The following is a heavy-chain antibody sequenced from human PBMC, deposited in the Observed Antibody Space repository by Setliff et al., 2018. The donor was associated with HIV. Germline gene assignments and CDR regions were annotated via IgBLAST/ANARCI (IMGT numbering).Heavy chain of an antibody. J-gene: IGHJ4*02. V-gene: IGHV3-48*01. D-gene: IGHD7-27*01. CDR3: ARDLHWAFDY. Sequence: LRLSCTASGFTFSSYSMNWVRQTPGRGLEWVSYISGDSNIIDYADSVKGRFTISRDNAKNSLYLQMNSLRAEDTAVYYCARDLHWAFDYWGQGTLVTVSS. CDR1: GFTFSSYS. CDR2: ISGDSNII.